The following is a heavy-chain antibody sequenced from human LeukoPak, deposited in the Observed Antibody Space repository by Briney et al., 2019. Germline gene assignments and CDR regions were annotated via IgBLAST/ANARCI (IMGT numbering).Heavy chain of an antibody. CDR2: IYSGGST. D-gene: IGHD6-13*01. J-gene: IGHJ5*02. Sequence: GGSLRLSCAASGFTVSSNYMSWVRQAPGKGLEWVSVIYSGGSTYYADSVKGRFTISRDNSKNTLYLQMNSLRAEDTAVYYCARDLRGPGQQLVLGDWFDPWGQGTLVTVSS. CDR1: GFTVSSNY. CDR3: ARDLRGPGQQLVLGDWFDP. V-gene: IGHV3-53*01.